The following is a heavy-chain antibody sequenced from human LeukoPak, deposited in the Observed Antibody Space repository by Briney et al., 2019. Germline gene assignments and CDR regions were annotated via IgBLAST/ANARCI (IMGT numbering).Heavy chain of an antibody. D-gene: IGHD3-22*01. CDR2: INHSGST. CDR1: GGSFSGYY. CDR3: ARGPPYYYDSSGDTNKEYYFDY. J-gene: IGHJ4*02. Sequence: ASETLSLTCAVYGGSFSGYYWSWIRQPPGKGLEWIGEINHSGSTNYNPSLKSRVTISVDTSKNQFSLKLSSVTAADTAVYYCARGPPYYYDSSGDTNKEYYFDYWGQGTLVTVSS. V-gene: IGHV4-34*01.